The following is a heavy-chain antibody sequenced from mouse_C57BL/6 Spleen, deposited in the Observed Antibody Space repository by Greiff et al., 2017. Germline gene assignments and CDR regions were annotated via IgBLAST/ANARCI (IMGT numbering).Heavy chain of an antibody. Sequence: QVQLKESGAELVQPSASVSMSCKASGYSFTTYPLEWMKQNHGKSLEWIGNFHPYNDDTKYNEKFNGKATLTVEKSSSKVYLEINRLTADDTAVYYCARGLRYYFDYWGQGTTLTVSS. CDR2: FHPYNDDT. CDR1: GYSFTTYP. J-gene: IGHJ2*01. D-gene: IGHD2-4*01. CDR3: ARGLRYYFDY. V-gene: IGHV1-47*01.